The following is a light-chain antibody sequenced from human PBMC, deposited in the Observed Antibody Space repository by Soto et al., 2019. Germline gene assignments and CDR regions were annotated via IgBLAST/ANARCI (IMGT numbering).Light chain of an antibody. Sequence: QAVVTQPPSASGTPGQRVTISCSGSSSNIGSNTVNWYQQLPGTAPKLLIYSNNQRPSGVPDRFSGSKAGTSASLAISGLQSEDESEYYCAAWEDSRSGVFGGGTKLTVL. V-gene: IGLV1-44*01. J-gene: IGLJ2*01. CDR2: SNN. CDR3: AAWEDSRSGV. CDR1: SSNIGSNT.